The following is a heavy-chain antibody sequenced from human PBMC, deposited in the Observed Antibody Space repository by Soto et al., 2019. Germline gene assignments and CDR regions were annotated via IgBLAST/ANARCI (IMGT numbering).Heavy chain of an antibody. J-gene: IGHJ4*02. CDR1: GGSISRSSYY. CDR2: IYYSWST. V-gene: IGHV4-39*01. Sequence: QLQLQESGPGLVKPSETLSLTCTVSGGSISRSSYYWGWIRQPPGKGLEWIGSIYYSWSTYYNPSLKSRVTISVDTSKNQFSLKLSSVAAADTAVYYCARHDYGGFGLWGQGTLVTVSS. D-gene: IGHD4-17*01. CDR3: ARHDYGGFGL.